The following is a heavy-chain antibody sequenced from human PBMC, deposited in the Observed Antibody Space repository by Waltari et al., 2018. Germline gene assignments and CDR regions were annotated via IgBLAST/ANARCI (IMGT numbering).Heavy chain of an antibody. Sequence: EVQLVESGGGVIQPGGSLRLSCAASGFIVSTTYMSWVRQAPGKGLEWGSVIYNDGTKLYADSVKGRFTVSRDKSKNRVHLQMDSLRAEDTAVYYCATDGDGDCSLCLAQWGQGTLVTVSS. D-gene: IGHD2-21*02. CDR2: IYNDGTK. CDR1: GFIVSTTY. J-gene: IGHJ4*02. V-gene: IGHV3-53*01. CDR3: ATDGDGDCSLCLAQ.